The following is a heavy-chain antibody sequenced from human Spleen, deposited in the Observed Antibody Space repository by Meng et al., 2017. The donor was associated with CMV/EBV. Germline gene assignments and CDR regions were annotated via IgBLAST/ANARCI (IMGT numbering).Heavy chain of an antibody. CDR2: IYHSGST. Sequence: QVQLQESGPGLVKPSGTLSLTCAVSGWSISSSNLWTWVRQVPGKGLERIGEIYHSGSTNYNPSLKSRVTISVDKFKNQFSLKLGSVTAADTAVYYCARIERRRILKYCGSDCSTTDYWGQGTLVTVSS. D-gene: IGHD2-21*02. CDR1: GWSISSSNL. V-gene: IGHV4-4*02. J-gene: IGHJ4*02. CDR3: ARIERRRILKYCGSDCSTTDY.